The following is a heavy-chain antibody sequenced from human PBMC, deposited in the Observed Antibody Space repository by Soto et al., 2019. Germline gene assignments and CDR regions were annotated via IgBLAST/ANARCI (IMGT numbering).Heavy chain of an antibody. V-gene: IGHV3-30*18. CDR1: GFNFSSYG. Sequence: GGSLRRPCAGSGFNFSSYGMHWVRQAPGKGLEWVAVISYDGSNKYYADSVKGRFTISRDNSKNTLYLQMNSLRAEDTAVYYCAKDRSGWYVFDYWGQGTLVTVSS. J-gene: IGHJ4*02. CDR2: ISYDGSNK. D-gene: IGHD6-19*01. CDR3: AKDRSGWYVFDY.